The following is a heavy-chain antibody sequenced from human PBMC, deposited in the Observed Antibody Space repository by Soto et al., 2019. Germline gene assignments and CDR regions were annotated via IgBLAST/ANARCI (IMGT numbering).Heavy chain of an antibody. J-gene: IGHJ4*02. CDR3: ARDTGDGTFDF. V-gene: IGHV1-3*01. Sequence: ASVKVSCKASGYTFSSYAMHWVRQAPGQRLEWMGWINAGYGNTKSSQKFQDRVTISRDTSAGTAYMELTSLRSEDTAVYYCARDTGDGTFDFWGQGTLVTVSS. CDR2: INAGYGNT. D-gene: IGHD7-27*01. CDR1: GYTFSSYA.